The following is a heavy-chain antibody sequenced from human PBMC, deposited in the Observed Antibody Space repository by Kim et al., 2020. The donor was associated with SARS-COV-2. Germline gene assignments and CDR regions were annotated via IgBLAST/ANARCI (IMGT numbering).Heavy chain of an antibody. D-gene: IGHD3-10*01. CDR2: ISSSSSYT. J-gene: IGHJ3*02. CDR1: GFTFSDYY. Sequence: GGSLRLSCAASGFTFSDYYMSWIRQAPGKGLEWVSYISSSSSYTNYADSVKDRFTISRDNAKNSLYLQMNSLRAEDTAVYYCARIGALGYYGSGSYPYAFDIWGQGTMVTVSS. CDR3: ARIGALGYYGSGSYPYAFDI. V-gene: IGHV3-11*06.